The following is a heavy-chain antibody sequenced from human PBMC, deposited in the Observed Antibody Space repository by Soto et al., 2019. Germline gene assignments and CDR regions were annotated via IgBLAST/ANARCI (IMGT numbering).Heavy chain of an antibody. CDR1: GGSFRGYY. D-gene: IGHD3-10*01. CDR2: IYYSGST. CDR3: ARHRRGHYYGSGSYRNYYYYYYMDV. J-gene: IGHJ6*03. V-gene: IGHV4-34*01. Sequence: SATLSLTCAACGGSFRGYYCSRILQPPGKGQQWIGEIYYSGSTYYNPSLKSRVTISVDTSKNQFSLKLSSVTAADTAVYYCARHRRGHYYGSGSYRNYYYYYYMDVWGKGTTVTVSS.